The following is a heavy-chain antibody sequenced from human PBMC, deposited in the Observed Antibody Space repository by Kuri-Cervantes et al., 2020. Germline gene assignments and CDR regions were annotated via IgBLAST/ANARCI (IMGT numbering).Heavy chain of an antibody. CDR2: INTNTGNP. CDR1: GYTFISYA. V-gene: IGHV7-4-1*02. CDR3: ARDLSVLRPQKSGIAVAGTGRVFFY. Sequence: ASVKVSCKASGYTFISYAMNWVRQAPGQGLEWMGWINTNTGNPTYAQGFTGRFVFSLDTSVSTAYLQISSLKAEDTAVYYCARDLSVLRPQKSGIAVAGTGRVFFYWGQGTLVTVSS. J-gene: IGHJ4*02. D-gene: IGHD6-19*01.